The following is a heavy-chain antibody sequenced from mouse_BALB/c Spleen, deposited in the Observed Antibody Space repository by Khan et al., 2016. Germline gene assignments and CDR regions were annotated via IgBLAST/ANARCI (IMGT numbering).Heavy chain of an antibody. CDR2: IDPANGNT. CDR1: GFNIRDTY. D-gene: IGHD2-1*01. CDR3: GGNYVGYYAMDY. J-gene: IGHJ4*01. V-gene: IGHV14-3*02. Sequence: VQLQQSGAELVKPGASVKLSCTASGFNIRDTYMHWVKQRPEQDLEWIGRIDPANGNTKYDPKFQGKATITSDTSSNTAYLQLSSLTSEDTAVYYCGGNYVGYYAMDYWGQGTSVTVSS.